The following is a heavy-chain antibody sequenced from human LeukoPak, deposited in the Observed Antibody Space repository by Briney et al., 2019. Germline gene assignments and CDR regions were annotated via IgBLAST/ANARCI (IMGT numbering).Heavy chain of an antibody. D-gene: IGHD2-2*01. Sequence: GGSLRLSCAASGFTLSSYWMHWVRQAPGKGLVWVSRINSDGSSTSYADSVKGRFTISRDNAKNTLYLQMNSLRAEDTAVYYCATHCSSTSCLDYWGQGTLVTVSS. CDR1: GFTLSSYW. V-gene: IGHV3-74*01. CDR2: INSDGSST. J-gene: IGHJ4*02. CDR3: ATHCSSTSCLDY.